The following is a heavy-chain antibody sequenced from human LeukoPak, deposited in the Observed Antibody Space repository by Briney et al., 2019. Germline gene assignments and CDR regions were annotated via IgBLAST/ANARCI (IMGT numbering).Heavy chain of an antibody. D-gene: IGHD6-19*01. Sequence: SETLSLTCTVSGGSISSYYWNWIRQPAGKGLEWIGRIYTSGSTNYNPSLKSRVTMSVDTSKNQFSLKLSSVTAADTAVYYCTRSSGWRSPLAYWGQGTLVTVSS. V-gene: IGHV4-4*07. CDR3: TRSSGWRSPLAY. J-gene: IGHJ4*02. CDR2: IYTSGST. CDR1: GGSISSYY.